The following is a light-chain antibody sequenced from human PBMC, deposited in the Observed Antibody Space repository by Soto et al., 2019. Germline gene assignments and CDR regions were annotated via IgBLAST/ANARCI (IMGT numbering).Light chain of an antibody. V-gene: IGLV2-11*01. J-gene: IGLJ2*01. CDR3: CSYGGSSNVI. CDR2: DVT. Sequence: QSALTQPRSVSGSPGQSVTISCSGTSSDIGVYNYVSWFQQHPGKAPKLMIYDVTKRPSGVPDRFSGSKSANTASLTISGLQAADEGDYYCCSYGGSSNVIFGGGTQLTVL. CDR1: SSDIGVYNY.